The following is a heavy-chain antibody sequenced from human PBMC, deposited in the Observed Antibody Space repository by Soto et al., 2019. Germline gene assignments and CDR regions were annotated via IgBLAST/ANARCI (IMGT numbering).Heavy chain of an antibody. CDR2: ISWNGNFT. Sequence: EVQLVESGGDMVQPGRSLKLSCVSSGYSFEDYSMHWVRQAPGKGLEWVSGISWNGNFTGYADSVKGRFTISRDNAKNSLFLQMRSLRLEDTALYYCVGGSWFDWGQGTLVTVSS. CDR1: GYSFEDYS. CDR3: VGGSWFD. V-gene: IGHV3-9*01. J-gene: IGHJ4*02. D-gene: IGHD2-15*01.